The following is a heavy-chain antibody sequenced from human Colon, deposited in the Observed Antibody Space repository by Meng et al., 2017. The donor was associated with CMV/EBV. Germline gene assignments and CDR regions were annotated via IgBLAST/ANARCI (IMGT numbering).Heavy chain of an antibody. J-gene: IGHJ5*02. CDR2: SDRDGSDI. Sequence: GESLKISCTASGFSFNNHWMHWVRQAPGGGLVWLSRSDRDGSDIIYADSVKGRFTVSRDNDRNIMHLQMNNLRDEDTAVYYCARDTPHNAFDPWGQGALVTVSS. CDR1: GFSFNNHW. CDR3: ARDTPHNAFDP. V-gene: IGHV3-74*01. D-gene: IGHD2-15*01.